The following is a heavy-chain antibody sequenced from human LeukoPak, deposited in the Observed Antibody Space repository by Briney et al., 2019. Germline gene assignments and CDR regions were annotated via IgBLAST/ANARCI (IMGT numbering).Heavy chain of an antibody. D-gene: IGHD2-2*01. V-gene: IGHV7-4-1*02. J-gene: IGHJ5*02. CDR3: ARTLFGDQYQLLHYWFDP. Sequence: GASAKVSCKASGYTYTNDAMNWVRQATGQWLELMGGTNTDTGNPTYAQGFTGRLVFSLDTSASTAYLQISSLKAEDTAIYYCARTLFGDQYQLLHYWFDPWGQGTLVTVSS. CDR2: TNTDTGNP. CDR1: GYTYTNDA.